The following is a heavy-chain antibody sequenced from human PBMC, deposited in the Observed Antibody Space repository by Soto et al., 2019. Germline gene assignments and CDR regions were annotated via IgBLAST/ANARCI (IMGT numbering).Heavy chain of an antibody. D-gene: IGHD3-22*01. CDR1: GYDFNTNW. J-gene: IGHJ4*02. V-gene: IGHV5-51*01. Sequence: PGESLKISCRGSGYDFNTNWFGWVRQLPGRGLEWVGIMYPGDSDTRLHPSLQGHVTLSADVTVSTAFLQWRTLKTSDSGMYFCARLPRACNKTSCYYADDWGQGTSVTVSS. CDR3: ARLPRACNKTSCYYADD. CDR2: MYPGDSDT.